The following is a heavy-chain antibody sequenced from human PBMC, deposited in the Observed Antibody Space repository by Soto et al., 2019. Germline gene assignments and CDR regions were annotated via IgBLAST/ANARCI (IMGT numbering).Heavy chain of an antibody. Sequence: SQTLALTCAISGDTVSSNSAAWTWIRPSPSRGLEWLGKTYYMSKWYNEYAVFVKSRISINADTSKNQFSLQLDSVTPEDTAVYYCARGGYSMDVWGQGTTVTVSS. CDR3: ARGGYSMDV. CDR1: GDTVSSNSAA. V-gene: IGHV6-1*01. J-gene: IGHJ6*02. CDR2: TYYMSKWYN.